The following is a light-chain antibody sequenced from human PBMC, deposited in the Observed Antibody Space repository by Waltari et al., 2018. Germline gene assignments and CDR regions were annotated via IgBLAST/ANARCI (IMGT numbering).Light chain of an antibody. CDR2: GS. Sequence: EIVLTQSPATLSLSPGERATLSCRASATVGTYLTWYHQGPGQSPRLLIHGSDRATGVPARFSGSGSGTDFTLTISSLEPEDIGIYYCQQRSDWPGTFGQGTRLEI. V-gene: IGKV3-11*01. CDR3: QQRSDWPGT. J-gene: IGKJ1*01. CDR1: ATVGTY.